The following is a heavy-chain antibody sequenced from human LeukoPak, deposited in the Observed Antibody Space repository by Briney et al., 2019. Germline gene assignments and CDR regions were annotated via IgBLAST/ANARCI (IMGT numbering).Heavy chain of an antibody. D-gene: IGHD1-26*01. V-gene: IGHV1-24*01. Sequence: ASLKVSCKVSGYTLTELSMHWVRQAPGKGREWMGGFDPEDGETIYAQKFQGRVTMTEDTSTDTAYMELSSLRSEDTAVYYCATTPRGGSYYFDYWGQGTLVTVSS. CDR3: ATTPRGGSYYFDY. CDR2: FDPEDGET. J-gene: IGHJ4*02. CDR1: GYTLTELS.